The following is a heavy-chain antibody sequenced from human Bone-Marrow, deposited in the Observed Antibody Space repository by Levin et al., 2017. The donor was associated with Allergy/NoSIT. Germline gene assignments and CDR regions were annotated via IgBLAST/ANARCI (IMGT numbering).Heavy chain of an antibody. CDR1: GYTFTGYY. J-gene: IGHJ4*02. CDR2: INPNSGGT. Sequence: ASVKVSCKASGYTFTGYYMHWVRQAPGQGLEWMGWINPNSGGTNYAQKFQGWVTMTRDTSISTAYMELSRLRSDDTAVYYCARGYCSGGSCYPSYFDYWGQGTLVTVSS. CDR3: ARGYCSGGSCYPSYFDY. D-gene: IGHD2-15*01. V-gene: IGHV1-2*04.